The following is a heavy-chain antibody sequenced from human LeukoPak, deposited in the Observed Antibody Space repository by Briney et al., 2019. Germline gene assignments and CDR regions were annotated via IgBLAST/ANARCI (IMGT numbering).Heavy chain of an antibody. CDR2: IYYSGST. D-gene: IGHD2/OR15-2a*01. V-gene: IGHV4-59*01. CDR1: GGSISSYY. Sequence: SETLSLTCTVSGGSISSYYWSWIRQPPGKGLEWIGYIYYSGSTNYNPYLKSRVTISVDTSKNQFSLKLSSVTAADTAVYYCARGFRTGQENYDYWGQGTLVTVSS. CDR3: ARGFRTGQENYDY. J-gene: IGHJ4*02.